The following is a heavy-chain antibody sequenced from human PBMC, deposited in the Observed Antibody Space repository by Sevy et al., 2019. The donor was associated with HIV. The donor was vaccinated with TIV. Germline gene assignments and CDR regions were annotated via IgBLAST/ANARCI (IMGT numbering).Heavy chain of an antibody. CDR2: IYYNGHI. CDR3: AGENAWGRGYS. Sequence: SETLSLTCTVSGGSITSLYWNWIRQPPGKGLECIANIYYNGHINYNPSLKSRVTLSLDTSKNYFSLRLSSVPAADTAMYYCAGENAWGRGYSWGQGTLLTVSS. V-gene: IGHV4-59*08. D-gene: IGHD1-26*01. J-gene: IGHJ4*02. CDR1: GGSITSLY.